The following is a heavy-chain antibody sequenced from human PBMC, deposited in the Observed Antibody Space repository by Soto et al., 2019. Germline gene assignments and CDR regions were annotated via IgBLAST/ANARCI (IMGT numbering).Heavy chain of an antibody. V-gene: IGHV1-8*01. D-gene: IGHD1-1*01. CDR2: MNPNTGNS. J-gene: IGHJ4*02. Sequence: ASEKVSCKASGYTFTSYAIYWVRQDTGQGLEGMGWMNPNTGNSGYAQTFQGRGTMTSDTSISSAHMGRSSRRSEDTAVYYCARRAETNGWNGFGADKYYFYCWGQGSRVTVSS. CDR1: GYTFTSYA. CDR3: ARRAETNGWNGFGADKYYFYC.